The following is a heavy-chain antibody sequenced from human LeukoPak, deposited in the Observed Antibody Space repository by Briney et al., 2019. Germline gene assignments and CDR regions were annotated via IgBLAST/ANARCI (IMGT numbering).Heavy chain of an antibody. J-gene: IGHJ4*02. CDR2: INWNGGNT. V-gene: IGHV3-20*04. CDR1: GFTFDDYG. D-gene: IGHD6-19*01. CDR3: GRDLSGWYGPDY. Sequence: GGSLRLSRAASGFTFDDYGMSWVRHAPGKGLEWVAGINWNGGNTGYSDSVKGRFTISRDNAKNSLYLQMDSLRAEDTALYYCGRDLSGWYGPDYWGQGTLVTVSS.